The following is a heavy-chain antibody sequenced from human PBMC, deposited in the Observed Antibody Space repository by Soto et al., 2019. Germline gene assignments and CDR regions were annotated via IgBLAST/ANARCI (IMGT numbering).Heavy chain of an antibody. Sequence: GGSLRLSCTASGFTFSSYAMSWVRQAPGEELEWVSTISGNSGKTNYAESVKGRFSISRDNSKNTVHLQLDSLRAEDTAVYFCAKLGFVLMELYYFHQWGHGTLVTVSS. J-gene: IGHJ4*01. V-gene: IGHV3-23*01. D-gene: IGHD2-8*01. CDR2: ISGNSGKT. CDR3: AKLGFVLMELYYFHQ. CDR1: GFTFSSYA.